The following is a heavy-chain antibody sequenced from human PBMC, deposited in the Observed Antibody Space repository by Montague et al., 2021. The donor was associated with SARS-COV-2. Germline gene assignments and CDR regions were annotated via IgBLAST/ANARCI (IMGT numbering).Heavy chain of an antibody. CDR3: GRGRKVVPWFRYYDMDV. V-gene: IGHV4-34*01. CDR2: ISHGGTT. J-gene: IGHJ6*02. Sequence: SETLSLTCAVYDGSFSGYYRNWIRQPPGKGLEWIGEISHGGTTNYNPSLKSRATISLDKSKSQFSLKLTSVTAADTAIHYCGRGRKVVPWFRYYDMDVWGQGTTVTVSS. D-gene: IGHD1-14*01. CDR1: DGSFSGYY.